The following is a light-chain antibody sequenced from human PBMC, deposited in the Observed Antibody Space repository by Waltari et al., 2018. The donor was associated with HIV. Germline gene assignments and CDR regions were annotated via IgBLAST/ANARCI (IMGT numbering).Light chain of an antibody. CDR1: SSDIGAYEY. V-gene: IGLV2-14*03. Sequence: QSALTQPASVSGSPGQSITISCTGTSSDIGAYEYVSWYRQHPDKAPQLLIYDVFYRPSGVSHRFSGSKSGNTASLTISGLQAEDEAVYSCRSYTTTNTIIFGGGTKLTVL. CDR3: RSYTTTNTII. J-gene: IGLJ2*01. CDR2: DVF.